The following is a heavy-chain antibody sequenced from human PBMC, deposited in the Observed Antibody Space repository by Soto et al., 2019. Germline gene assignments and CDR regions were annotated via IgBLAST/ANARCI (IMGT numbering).Heavy chain of an antibody. D-gene: IGHD3-10*01. CDR3: AASGSNGQFDF. CDR1: GGSISNYF. J-gene: IGHJ4*02. Sequence: QVQLQESGPGLVKPSETLSLTCTVSGGSISNYFWHWTRQPPGKGLEWIGYIYYSGSTNYNPSLKSRVTISVDTSKNQFSLKLSSVTAADTAVYYCAASGSNGQFDFWAQGTLVTVSS. V-gene: IGHV4-59*01. CDR2: IYYSGST.